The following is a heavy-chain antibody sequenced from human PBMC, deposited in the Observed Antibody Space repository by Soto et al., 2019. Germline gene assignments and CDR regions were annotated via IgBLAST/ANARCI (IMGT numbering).Heavy chain of an antibody. Sequence: EVQLVESGGGSVQPGGSLRLHCAAPGFTFSSHWMYWVRQAPGKGLFWVSRINSEGSSRRYADSVNGRFTVSRDNAKNTLYLQMNSLRAEDTAVYYCAREATYSSGRGMDVWGQGTLVTVSS. V-gene: IGHV3-74*01. J-gene: IGHJ4*02. CDR1: GFTFSSHW. D-gene: IGHD3-22*01. CDR2: INSEGSSR. CDR3: AREATYSSGRGMDV.